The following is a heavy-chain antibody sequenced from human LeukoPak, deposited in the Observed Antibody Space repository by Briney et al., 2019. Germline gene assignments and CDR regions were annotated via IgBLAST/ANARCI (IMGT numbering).Heavy chain of an antibody. D-gene: IGHD2-2*02. CDR2: IYYSGST. V-gene: IGHV4-59*08. CDR1: GGSISSYY. Sequence: SETLSLTCTVSGGSISSYYWSWIRQPPGKGLEWIGYIYYSGSTNYNPSLKSRVTISVDTSKNQFSLKLSSVTAADTAVYYCARASKLGYCSSTSCYTHDYWGQGTLVTVSS. J-gene: IGHJ4*02. CDR3: ARASKLGYCSSTSCYTHDY.